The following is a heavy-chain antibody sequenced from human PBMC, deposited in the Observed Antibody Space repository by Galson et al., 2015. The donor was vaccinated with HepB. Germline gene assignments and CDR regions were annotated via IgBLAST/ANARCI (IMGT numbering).Heavy chain of an antibody. D-gene: IGHD3-22*01. CDR3: AKDQRSGSYYYYYGMDV. CDR2: ISGSGGST. J-gene: IGHJ6*02. CDR1: GFTFSSYA. Sequence: SLRLSCAASGFTFSSYAMSWVRQAPGKGLEWVSAISGSGGSTYYADSVKGRFTISRDNSKNTLYLQMNSLRAEDTAVYYCAKDQRSGSYYYYYGMDVWGQGTTVTVSS. V-gene: IGHV3-23*01.